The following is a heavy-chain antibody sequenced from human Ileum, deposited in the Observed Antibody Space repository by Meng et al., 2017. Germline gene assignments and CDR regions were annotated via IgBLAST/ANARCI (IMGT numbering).Heavy chain of an antibody. CDR3: ARERIRELGLFDS. CDR2: ISNSGKT. J-gene: IGHJ4*02. D-gene: IGHD3-10*01. CDR1: GDSIGNSKW. Sequence: HPEEAGPGLVGPSGTLSLPSAASGDSIGNSKWWSWLRQPPGKGLEWIGEISNSGKTVYSTSLKSRVRISLDKSNNQFSLTLNSVTAADTPMYYCARERIRELGLFDSWGQGTLVTVSS. V-gene: IGHV4-4*02.